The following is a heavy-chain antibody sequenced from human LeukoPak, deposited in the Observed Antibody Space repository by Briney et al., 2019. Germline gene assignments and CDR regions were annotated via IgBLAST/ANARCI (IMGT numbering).Heavy chain of an antibody. CDR2: IYPGDSDT. Sequence: GESLNISCKGSGYSFTSYWIGWVRQLPGKGLDWIGIIYPGDSDTRYSPSFQGQVTFSADKSISTAYLQWSSLKASDTAMYYCARSYCGGDCYAPTLYYFDYWGQGTLVTVSS. CDR1: GYSFTSYW. D-gene: IGHD2-21*02. J-gene: IGHJ4*02. CDR3: ARSYCGGDCYAPTLYYFDY. V-gene: IGHV5-51*01.